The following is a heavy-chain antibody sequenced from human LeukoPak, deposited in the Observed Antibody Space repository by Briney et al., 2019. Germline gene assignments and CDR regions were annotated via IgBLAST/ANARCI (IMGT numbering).Heavy chain of an antibody. CDR3: AVRGLRLGEK. V-gene: IGHV4-59*01. CDR2: IYYSGST. D-gene: IGHD3-16*01. J-gene: IGHJ4*02. Sequence: ASETLSLTCTVSGGSISSYYWSWIRQPPGKGLEWIGYIYYSGSTNYNPSLKSRVTISVDTSKNQFSLKLSSVTAADTAVYYCAVRGLRLGEKWGQGTLVTVSS. CDR1: GGSISSYY.